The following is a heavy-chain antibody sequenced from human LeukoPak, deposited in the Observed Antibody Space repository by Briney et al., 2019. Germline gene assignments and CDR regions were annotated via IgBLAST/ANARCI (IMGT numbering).Heavy chain of an antibody. Sequence: SETLSLTCTVSGGSISSSSYYWGWIPQPPGKGLEWIGSIYYSGSTYYNPSLKSRVTISVDTSKNQFSLKLSSVTAADTAVYYCARHGTAMVYYDSSGYPEGYFDYWGQGTLVTVSS. D-gene: IGHD3-22*01. CDR2: IYYSGST. CDR1: GGSISSSSYY. CDR3: ARHGTAMVYYDSSGYPEGYFDY. J-gene: IGHJ4*02. V-gene: IGHV4-39*01.